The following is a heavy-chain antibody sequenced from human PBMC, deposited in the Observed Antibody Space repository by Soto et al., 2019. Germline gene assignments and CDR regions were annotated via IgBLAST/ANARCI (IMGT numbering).Heavy chain of an antibody. V-gene: IGHV3-23*01. CDR1: GFTFNTYG. CDR3: ARIGPYCGGDCYPAFDF. CDR2: VSGSGGGT. Sequence: PGGSLRLSCAASGFTFNTYGMTWVRQAPGKGLEWVSTVSGSGGGTYYADSVKGRFTISRVNSKNTMYLQMSNLRAEDTAVYFCARIGPYCGGDCYPAFDFCGLGTPVTVSS. J-gene: IGHJ4*02. D-gene: IGHD2-21*02.